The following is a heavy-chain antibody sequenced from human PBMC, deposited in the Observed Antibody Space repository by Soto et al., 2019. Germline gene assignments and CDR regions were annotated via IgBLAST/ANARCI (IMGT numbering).Heavy chain of an antibody. CDR3: ATYSGNYERYGVYYGMDV. V-gene: IGHV3-23*01. CDR2: ISGSGGST. D-gene: IGHD1-26*01. J-gene: IGHJ6*02. CDR1: GFTFSNYS. Sequence: GGSLRLSCAASGFTFSNYSISWVRQAPGKGLEWVSSISGSGGSTYYADSVKGRFTISRDNSKNTLYLQMNSLRAEDTAVYYCATYSGNYERYGVYYGMDVWGQGTTVNVSS.